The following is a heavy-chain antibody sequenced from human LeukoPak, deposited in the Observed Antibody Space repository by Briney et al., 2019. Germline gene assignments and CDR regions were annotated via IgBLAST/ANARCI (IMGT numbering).Heavy chain of an antibody. V-gene: IGHV3-21*01. CDR3: ARDDYRGAAGGNPAYWFFDL. CDR1: GFTFSSYS. CDR2: ISSSSSYI. D-gene: IGHD6-13*01. Sequence: PGGSLRLSCAASGFTFSSYSMNWVRQAPGKGLEWVSSISSSSSYIYYADSVKGRFTISRDDATNTLHLHMDSLKVEDTAVYFCARDDYRGAAGGNPAYWFFDLWGRGTPVTVSS. J-gene: IGHJ2*01.